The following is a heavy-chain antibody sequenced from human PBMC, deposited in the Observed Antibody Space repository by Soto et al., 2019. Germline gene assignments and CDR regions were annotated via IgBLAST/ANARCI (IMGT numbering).Heavy chain of an antibody. CDR3: ARPSYSSSRYYGMDV. CDR2: IYPGDSDT. D-gene: IGHD6-6*01. Sequence: PGASLKISCKGSGYSFTSYWIGWVRQMPGKGLEWMGIIYPGDSDTRYSPSFEGQVTISADKSITTAYLQWSSLKASDTAMYYCARPSYSSSRYYGMDVWGQGTTVTVSS. J-gene: IGHJ6*02. V-gene: IGHV5-51*01. CDR1: GYSFTSYW.